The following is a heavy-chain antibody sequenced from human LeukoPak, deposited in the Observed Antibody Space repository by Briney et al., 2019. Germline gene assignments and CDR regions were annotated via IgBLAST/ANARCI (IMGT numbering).Heavy chain of an antibody. CDR3: ARDLGFCTNGVCHTRFVY. CDR2: IDGSGGNT. D-gene: IGHD2-8*01. Sequence: PGRSLRLSCAASGFTFASYTTTWVRHTPGGGREWVSTIDGSGGNTIYIGSSKGRSTISRDNTTASLFLHLTSLSAEGRDVYYCARDLGFCTNGVCHTRFVYWGQGTLVAVSS. J-gene: IGHJ4*02. CDR1: GFTFASYT. V-gene: IGHV3-23*01.